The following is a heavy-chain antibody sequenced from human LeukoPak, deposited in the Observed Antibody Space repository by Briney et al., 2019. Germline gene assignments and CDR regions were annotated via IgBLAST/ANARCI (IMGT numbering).Heavy chain of an antibody. J-gene: IGHJ4*02. CDR2: IYYSGST. CDR3: AGSVTSRVVLDY. D-gene: IGHD3-10*01. V-gene: IGHV4-31*03. Sequence: SETLSLTCTVSGGSISSGGYCWSWIRQHPGKGLEWIGYIYYSGSTYYNPSLKSRVAISVDTSKNQFSLKLSSVTAADTAIYYCAGSVTSRVVLDYWGQGTLVTVSS. CDR1: GGSISSGGYC.